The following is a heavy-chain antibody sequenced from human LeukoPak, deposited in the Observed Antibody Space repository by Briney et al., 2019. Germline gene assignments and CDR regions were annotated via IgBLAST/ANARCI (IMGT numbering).Heavy chain of an antibody. Sequence: PGGSLRLSCAASGFTFSSYWMSWVRQAPGKGLEWAANIKQDGSEKYYVDSVKGRFTISRDNAKNSLYLQMNSLRAEDTAVYYCARAPMAHYDILTGYYTAYYMDVWGKGTTVTVSS. J-gene: IGHJ6*03. CDR2: IKQDGSEK. CDR1: GFTFSSYW. CDR3: ARAPMAHYDILTGYYTAYYMDV. D-gene: IGHD3-9*01. V-gene: IGHV3-7*01.